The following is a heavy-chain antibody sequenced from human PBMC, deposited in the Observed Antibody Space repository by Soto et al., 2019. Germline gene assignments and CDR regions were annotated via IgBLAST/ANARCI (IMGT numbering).Heavy chain of an antibody. J-gene: IGHJ4*02. CDR3: AKGCRSLEWYSLAPFDY. D-gene: IGHD3-3*01. Sequence: HPGGSLRLSCVASGFTFDTYAFNWVRQAPGKGLEWVSAIGSSGSTYYADYVKGRFTISRDTPKKTLYLQMNSLRVEDTAKYYCAKGCRSLEWYSLAPFDYWGQGALVTVSS. CDR2: IGSSGST. V-gene: IGHV3-23*01. CDR1: GFTFDTYA.